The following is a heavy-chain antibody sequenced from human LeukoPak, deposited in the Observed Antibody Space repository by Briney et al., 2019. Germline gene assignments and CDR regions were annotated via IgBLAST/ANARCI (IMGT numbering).Heavy chain of an antibody. CDR1: GGSISSYY. J-gene: IGHJ1*01. D-gene: IGHD5-24*01. CDR3: ARHTGGYNPFQY. CDR2: IYTSGST. Sequence: SETLSLTCTVSGGSISSYYWSWIRQPPGKGLEWIGYIYTSGSTNYNPSLKSRVTISVDTSKNQFSLRLTSVTAADTAVYYCARHTGGYNPFQYWGPGTLVSVSS. V-gene: IGHV4-4*09.